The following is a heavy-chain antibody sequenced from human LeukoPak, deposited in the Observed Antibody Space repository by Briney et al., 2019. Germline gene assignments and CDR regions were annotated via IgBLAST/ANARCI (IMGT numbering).Heavy chain of an antibody. Sequence: SETLSLTCAVYGGSFSGYYWSWIRQPPGKGLEWIGEINHSGSTNYNPSLKSRVTISVDTSKNQFSLKLSSVTAADTAVYYCARLCGNYQNYFDYWSQGTLVTVSS. CDR3: ARLCGNYQNYFDY. V-gene: IGHV4-34*01. J-gene: IGHJ4*02. D-gene: IGHD1-26*01. CDR1: GGSFSGYY. CDR2: INHSGST.